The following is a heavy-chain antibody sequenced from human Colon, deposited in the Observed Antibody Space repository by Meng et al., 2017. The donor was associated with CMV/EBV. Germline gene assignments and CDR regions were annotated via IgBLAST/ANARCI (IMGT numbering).Heavy chain of an antibody. J-gene: IGHJ4*02. D-gene: IGHD6-13*01. V-gene: IGHV3-11*01. Sequence: GGSLRLSCAASGCTFSDYYMSWIRQAPGKGLEWVSYISSSGSTIYYADSVKGRFTISRDNAKNSLYLQMNSLRAEDTAVYYCAREDGYSSSWGYFDYWGQGTLVTVSS. CDR1: GCTFSDYY. CDR2: ISSSGSTI. CDR3: AREDGYSSSWGYFDY.